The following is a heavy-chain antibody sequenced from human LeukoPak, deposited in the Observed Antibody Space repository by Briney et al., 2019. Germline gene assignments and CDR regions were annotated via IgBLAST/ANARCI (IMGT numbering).Heavy chain of an antibody. J-gene: IGHJ4*02. CDR2: IYSSGST. CDR1: GGSISSYY. D-gene: IGHD6-13*01. Sequence: PSETLSLTCTVSGGSISSYYWSWIRQSPGKGLEWIGYIYSSGSTDYNSSLKSRVTISVDTSKNQFSLKVSSVTAADTAVYYCARGRITATGWIDFWGQGTLVTVSS. V-gene: IGHV4-59*01. CDR3: ARGRITATGWIDF.